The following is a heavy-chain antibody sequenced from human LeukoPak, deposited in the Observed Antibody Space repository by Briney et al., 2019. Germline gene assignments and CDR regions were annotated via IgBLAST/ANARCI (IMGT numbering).Heavy chain of an antibody. CDR3: AKRGVVIRVVLVGFHKEAYYFDS. D-gene: IGHD3-10*01. Sequence: GGSLRLSRAVSGITLSNYGMSWVRQAPGKGLEWVAGISGSGGRTNYADSVKGRFTISRDSPKNTLYLQMNSLRAEDTAVYFCAKRGVVIRVVLVGFHKEAYYFDSWGQGALVTVSS. CDR1: GITLSNYG. V-gene: IGHV3-23*01. CDR2: ISGSGGRT. J-gene: IGHJ4*02.